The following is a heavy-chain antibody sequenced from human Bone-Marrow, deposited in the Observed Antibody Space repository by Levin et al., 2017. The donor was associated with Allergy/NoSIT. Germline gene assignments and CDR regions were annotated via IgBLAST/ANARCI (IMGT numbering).Heavy chain of an antibody. CDR1: GYTFSSFG. J-gene: IGHJ6*03. Sequence: PGESLKISCKASGYTFSSFGIAWVRQAPGQGLEWMGSISDYNADTNYAQKLQGRVTMTTDTSTSTAYMELRSLRSDDTAVYYCARPIRYYCTETTCPQDYYHYMDVWGKGTTVTVSS. V-gene: IGHV1-18*01. CDR2: ISDYNADT. CDR3: ARPIRYYCTETTCPQDYYHYMDV. D-gene: IGHD2-8*02.